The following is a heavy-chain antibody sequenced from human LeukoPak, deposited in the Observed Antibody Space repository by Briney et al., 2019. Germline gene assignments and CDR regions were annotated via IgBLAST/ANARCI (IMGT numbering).Heavy chain of an antibody. J-gene: IGHJ4*02. CDR3: ANLRLLGFDS. V-gene: IGHV3-21*01. CDR2: ISSSSSYI. Sequence: GGSRRLSCAASGFTFSNYSMNWVRQAPGKGLEWVSSISSSSSYIYYADSVKGRFTISRDNAKNSLYLQMNSLRAEDTAVYYCANLRLLGFDSWGQGTLVTASS. CDR1: GFTFSNYS. D-gene: IGHD2-21*02.